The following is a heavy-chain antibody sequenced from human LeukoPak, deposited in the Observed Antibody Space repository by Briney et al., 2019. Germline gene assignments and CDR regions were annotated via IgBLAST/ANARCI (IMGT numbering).Heavy chain of an antibody. CDR1: GFTFSGSA. D-gene: IGHD3-22*01. Sequence: QPGGSLRLSCAASGFTFSGSAMHWVRQASGKGLEWVGRIRSKANSYATAYPASVKGRFTISRDDSKNTAYLQMNSLETEDTAVYYCTRHDYDSIEEGFDYWGQGTLVTVSS. CDR2: IRSKANSYAT. V-gene: IGHV3-73*01. CDR3: TRHDYDSIEEGFDY. J-gene: IGHJ4*02.